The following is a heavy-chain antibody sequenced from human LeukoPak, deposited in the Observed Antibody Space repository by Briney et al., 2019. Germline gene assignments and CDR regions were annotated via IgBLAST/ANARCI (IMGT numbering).Heavy chain of an antibody. Sequence: ASVKVSCKASGGTFSSYAISWVRQAPGQGLEWMGRIIPILGIANYAQKFQGRVTITADKSTSTAYMELSSLRSEDTAVYYCARGGLGYCSSTSCRREYYFDYWGQGTLVTVSS. D-gene: IGHD2-2*01. CDR2: IIPILGIA. J-gene: IGHJ4*02. CDR3: ARGGLGYCSSTSCRREYYFDY. V-gene: IGHV1-69*04. CDR1: GGTFSSYA.